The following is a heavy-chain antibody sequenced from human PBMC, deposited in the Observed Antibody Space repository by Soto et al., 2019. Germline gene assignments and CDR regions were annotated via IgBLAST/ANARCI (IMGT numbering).Heavy chain of an antibody. CDR1: GYTFTSYD. CDR3: ARDSPPSYSGSYYVFDY. J-gene: IGHJ4*02. V-gene: IGHV1-8*01. Sequence: QVQLVQSGAEVKKPGASVKVSCKASGYTFTSYDINWVRQATGQGLEWMGWMNPNSGNTGYAQKFQGRVTMTRDTSISTAYMELSSLRSEDTAVYYCARDSPPSYSGSYYVFDYWGQGTLVTVSS. D-gene: IGHD1-26*01. CDR2: MNPNSGNT.